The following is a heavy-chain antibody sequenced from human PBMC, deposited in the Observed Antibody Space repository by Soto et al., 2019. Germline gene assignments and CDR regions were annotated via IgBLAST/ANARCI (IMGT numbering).Heavy chain of an antibody. J-gene: IGHJ4*02. CDR3: ARESGGSSQQTH. D-gene: IGHD2-8*02. CDR2: IYYSGST. Sequence: SETLSLTCTVPGGSISSGGYYWSWIRQHPGKGLEWIGYIYYSGSTYYNPSIKSRVTISVDTSKNQYSLKLSSVTAADTAVYYCARESGGSSQQTHWGQGTLVTVSS. V-gene: IGHV4-31*03. CDR1: GGSISSGGYY.